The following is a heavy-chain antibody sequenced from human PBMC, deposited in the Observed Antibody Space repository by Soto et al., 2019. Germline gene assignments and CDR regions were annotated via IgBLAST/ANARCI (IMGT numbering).Heavy chain of an antibody. Sequence: GXSLRLSCVASGFTLSDYYLSWIRQAPVKGLEWVSYISSSGTIDNYADSVKGRFTISRDNAKNSLFLQMNGLRAEDTAVYYCARRTMGNYYYMDVWGKGTTVTVSS. J-gene: IGHJ6*03. CDR3: ARRTMGNYYYMDV. CDR2: ISSSGTID. CDR1: GFTLSDYY. D-gene: IGHD3-10*01. V-gene: IGHV3-11*01.